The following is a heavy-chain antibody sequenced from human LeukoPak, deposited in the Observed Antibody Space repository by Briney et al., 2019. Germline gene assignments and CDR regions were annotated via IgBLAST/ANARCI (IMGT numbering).Heavy chain of an antibody. J-gene: IGHJ4*02. V-gene: IGHV1-2*02. CDR3: ANEEGPGY. CDR1: GYTFTTYY. CDR2: INPYTDGT. Sequence: ASVKVSCKASGYTFTTYYIHWVRQAPGQGLEWMGWINPYTDGTNYAHKFQGRVTMTSDSSISTAYMELSRLRSDDTAVYYCANEEGPGYWGQGTLVTVSS.